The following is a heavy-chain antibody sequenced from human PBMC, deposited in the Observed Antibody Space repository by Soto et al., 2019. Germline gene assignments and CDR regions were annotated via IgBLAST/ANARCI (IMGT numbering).Heavy chain of an antibody. D-gene: IGHD6-13*01. CDR1: GGSISSYY. CDR2: IYYSGST. Sequence: SETLSLTCTVSGGSISSYYWSWIRQPPGKGLEWIGYIYYSGSTSYNPSLKSRVTISVDTSKNQFSLKLSSVTAADTAVYYCAGEPHHSSSFGYYYYGMDVWGQGTTVTVSS. V-gene: IGHV4-59*01. CDR3: AGEPHHSSSFGYYYYGMDV. J-gene: IGHJ6*02.